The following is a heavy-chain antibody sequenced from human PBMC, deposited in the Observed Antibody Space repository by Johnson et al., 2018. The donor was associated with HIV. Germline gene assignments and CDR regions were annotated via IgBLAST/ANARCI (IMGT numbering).Heavy chain of an antibody. CDR1: GFIFSKYN. Sequence: VQLVESGGGLVQPGGSLRLSCEVSGFIFSKYNMAWIRQAPGKGLECLSYITSSGSSVYYTDSVKGRFTISRDNAKNSVYLQMKSLRAEDTAVYYCARRSGYAFDIWGQGTMVTVSS. D-gene: IGHD5-24*01. CDR2: ITSSGSSV. J-gene: IGHJ3*02. V-gene: IGHV3-48*03. CDR3: ARRSGYAFDI.